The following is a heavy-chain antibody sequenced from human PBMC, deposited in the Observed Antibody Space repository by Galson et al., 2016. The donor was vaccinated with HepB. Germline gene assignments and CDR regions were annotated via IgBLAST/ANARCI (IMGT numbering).Heavy chain of an antibody. D-gene: IGHD6-25*01. CDR1: GFPFSSYA. J-gene: IGHJ4*02. V-gene: IGHV3-23*01. CDR3: TKRHSSGWRCFDS. Sequence: SLRLSCAAAGFPFSSYAMYWVRQTPGKGLEWVSSISGSGRRKYYADSVQGRFTISRDNSKNTMFLEMNSLRDEDTALYFCTKRHSSGWRCFDSWGQGTLVTVSS. CDR2: ISGSGRRK.